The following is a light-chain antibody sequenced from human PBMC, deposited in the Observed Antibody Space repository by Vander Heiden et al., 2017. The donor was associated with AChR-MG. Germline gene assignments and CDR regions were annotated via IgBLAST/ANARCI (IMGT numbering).Light chain of an antibody. J-gene: IGKJ1*01. CDR1: QSLLHSNGYNY. CDR3: RQALQTPRT. Sequence: DIVMTQSPLSLPVTPGEPASLSCRSSQSLLHSNGYNYLDWYLQKPGQSPQLLIYLGSNRASGVPDRFSGSGSGTDFTLKISRVEAEDVGVYSCRQALQTPRTFGQGTKVELK. CDR2: LGS. V-gene: IGKV2-28*01.